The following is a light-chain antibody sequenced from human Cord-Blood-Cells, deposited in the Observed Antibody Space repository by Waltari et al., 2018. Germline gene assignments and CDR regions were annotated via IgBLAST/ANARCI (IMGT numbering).Light chain of an antibody. V-gene: IGLV2-14*03. Sequence: QSALTQPASVSGSPGQSLTISCTGPSSDVGGYNYVSWYQQHPGKAPKLMIYDVSNRPSGVSNRFSGSKSGNTAFLTISGLQAEDEADYYCNSYSSSITLVFGGGTKLTVL. CDR1: SSDVGGYNY. CDR3: NSYSSSITLV. CDR2: DVS. J-gene: IGLJ3*02.